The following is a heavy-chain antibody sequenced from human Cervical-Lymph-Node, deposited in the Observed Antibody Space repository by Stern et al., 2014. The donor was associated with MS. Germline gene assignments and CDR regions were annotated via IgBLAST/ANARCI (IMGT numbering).Heavy chain of an antibody. CDR3: ALSSETSDRWYSLGYDL. J-gene: IGHJ5*02. CDR2: IFPVFGTP. Sequence: VQLEESGAEVTKPGSSGKVSCKASGGTFSKFPSSWVRQAPGQGIEWMGGIFPVFGTPTYAQEFRGRVTITADVSTSTVYMELSSLRSDDTAVYYCALSSETSDRWYSLGYDLWGQGTLVTVSS. CDR1: GGTFSKFP. D-gene: IGHD6-13*01. V-gene: IGHV1-69*01.